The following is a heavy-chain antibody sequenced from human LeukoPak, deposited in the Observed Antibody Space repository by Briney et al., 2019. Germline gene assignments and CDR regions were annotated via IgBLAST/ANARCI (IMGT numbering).Heavy chain of an antibody. V-gene: IGHV3-30-3*01. CDR1: GFIFSNYA. CDR3: ARVFSAVVPAANH. D-gene: IGHD2-2*01. CDR2: ISYDGSNK. J-gene: IGHJ4*02. Sequence: GGSLRLSCAASGFIFSNYAMYWVRQAPGKGLEWVAVISYDGSNKNFADSVKGRFTISRDNSKNTLYLQMNSLRAEDTALYYCARVFSAVVPAANHWGQGTLVTVSS.